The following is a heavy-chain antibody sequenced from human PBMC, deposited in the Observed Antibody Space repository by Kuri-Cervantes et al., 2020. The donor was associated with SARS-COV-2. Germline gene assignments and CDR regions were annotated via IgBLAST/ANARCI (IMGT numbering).Heavy chain of an antibody. Sequence: SGPTLVKPTQPLTLTCTFSGFPLSTSGVGVGWIRQPPGKALEWLALIYWDDDKRCSPSLKSRLTITKDTSKNQVVLTMTNMDPVDTATYYCARSNYDILTGYYRPFDYWGQGTLVTVSS. V-gene: IGHV2-5*02. CDR3: ARSNYDILTGYYRPFDY. D-gene: IGHD3-9*01. J-gene: IGHJ4*02. CDR2: IYWDDDK. CDR1: GFPLSTSGVG.